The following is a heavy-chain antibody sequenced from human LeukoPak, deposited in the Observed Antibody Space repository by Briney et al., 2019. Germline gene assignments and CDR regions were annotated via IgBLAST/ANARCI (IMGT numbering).Heavy chain of an antibody. J-gene: IGHJ4*02. CDR1: GGSISSYY. CDR3: ARAVEQWLEIDY. Sequence: SETLSLTCTVSGGSISSYYWSWIRQPPGKGLEWIGYIYYSGGTNYNPSLKSRVTISVDTSKNQFSLKLSSVTAADTAVYYCARAVEQWLEIDYWGQGTLVTVSS. CDR2: IYYSGGT. V-gene: IGHV4-59*01. D-gene: IGHD6-19*01.